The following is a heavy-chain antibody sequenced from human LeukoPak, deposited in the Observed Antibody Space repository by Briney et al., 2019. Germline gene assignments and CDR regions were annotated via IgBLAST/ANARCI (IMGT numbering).Heavy chain of an antibody. CDR3: ARAGQGYCSSASCFLSLDY. J-gene: IGHJ4*02. V-gene: IGHV3-23*01. CDR1: GFTFSSYA. CDR2: ISGSGSST. D-gene: IGHD2-2*01. Sequence: GGSLSLSCAASGFTFSSYAMSWVRQAPGKGLEWVSAISGSGSSTYYADSVKGRFTISRDNSKNTLYLQMNSLRAEDTAVYYCARAGQGYCSSASCFLSLDYWGQGTLVTVSS.